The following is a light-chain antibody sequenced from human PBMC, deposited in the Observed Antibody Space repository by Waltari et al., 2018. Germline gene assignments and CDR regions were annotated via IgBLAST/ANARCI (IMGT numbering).Light chain of an antibody. V-gene: IGLV4-69*01. J-gene: IGLJ3*02. CDR1: SGHTTYA. CDR3: ETGGCGIWV. Sequence: QLMLTQSPSASASLGASVKLTCTLSSGHTTYAIAWHQVQPEKGPRYLMKVNSDGSHIKGDGSPDRFSGSSSGAERYLTIASLQSEDEADYYCETGGCGIWVFGGGTKLTVL. CDR2: VNSDGSH.